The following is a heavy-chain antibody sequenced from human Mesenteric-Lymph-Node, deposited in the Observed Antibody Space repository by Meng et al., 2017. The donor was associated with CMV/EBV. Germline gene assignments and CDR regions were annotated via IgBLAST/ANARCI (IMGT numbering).Heavy chain of an antibody. Sequence: ASVKVSCKASGYTFTGYYMHWVRQAPGQGLEWMGWINPNSGGTNYAQKFQGRVTMTRDTSSGTACMELRSLRSDDSAVYYCARRFRDSYNPFDYWGQGTLVTVSS. V-gene: IGHV1-2*02. J-gene: IGHJ4*02. D-gene: IGHD5-24*01. CDR3: ARRFRDSYNPFDY. CDR2: INPNSGGT. CDR1: GYTFTGYY.